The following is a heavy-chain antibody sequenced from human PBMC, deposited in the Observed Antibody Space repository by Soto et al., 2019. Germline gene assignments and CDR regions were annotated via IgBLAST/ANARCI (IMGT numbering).Heavy chain of an antibody. D-gene: IGHD1-1*01. Sequence: EVQLVESGGGLVQPGRSLRLSCAASGFTFKNYAMHWVRQAPGKGLEWVSGISWNSGSIGYADSVKGRITISRDNAKNSLYLQMNSLRAEDTALYYCVTLGTLDTGGMDVWGQGSTVTVSS. V-gene: IGHV3-9*01. CDR1: GFTFKNYA. CDR2: ISWNSGSI. J-gene: IGHJ6*02. CDR3: VTLGTLDTGGMDV.